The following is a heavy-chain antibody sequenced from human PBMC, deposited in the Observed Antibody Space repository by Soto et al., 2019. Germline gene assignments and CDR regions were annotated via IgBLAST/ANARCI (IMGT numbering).Heavy chain of an antibody. CDR3: ASSYYYGSGSYYS. V-gene: IGHV1-69*02. CDR1: GGTFSSYT. Sequence: SVKVSCKASGGTFSSYTISWVRQAPGQGLEWMGRIIPILGIANYAQKFQGRVTITADKSTSTAYMELSSLRSEDTAVYYCASSYYYGSGSYYSWGQGTLVTVSS. D-gene: IGHD3-10*01. J-gene: IGHJ4*02. CDR2: IIPILGIA.